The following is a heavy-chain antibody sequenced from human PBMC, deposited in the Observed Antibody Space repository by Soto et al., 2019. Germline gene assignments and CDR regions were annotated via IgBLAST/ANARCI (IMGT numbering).Heavy chain of an antibody. CDR2: ISYDGSNK. D-gene: IGHD6-13*01. CDR3: AKVRPGRIAAAGTDY. Sequence: QVQLVESGGGVVQPGRSLRLSCAASGFTFSSYGMHWVRQAPGKGLEWVAVISYDGSNKYYADSVKGRFTISRDNSKNTPYLQMNSLRAEDTAVYYCAKVRPGRIAAAGTDYWGQGTLVTVAS. J-gene: IGHJ4*02. V-gene: IGHV3-30*18. CDR1: GFTFSSYG.